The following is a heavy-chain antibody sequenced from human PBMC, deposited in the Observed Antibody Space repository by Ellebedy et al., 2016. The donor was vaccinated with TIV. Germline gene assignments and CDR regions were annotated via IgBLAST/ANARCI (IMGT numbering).Heavy chain of an antibody. D-gene: IGHD1-1*01. CDR2: ISGSGGSS. CDR3: VRENSLLNDDAFDI. J-gene: IGHJ3*02. V-gene: IGHV3-23*01. Sequence: PGGSLRLSCAASGFIFSNYPMNWVRQAPGKGLEWVSGISGSGGSSNFADSVKGRFAISSDNSENTVYLQMNSLRVEDTAVYYCVRENSLLNDDAFDIWGQGTMVTVSS. CDR1: GFIFSNYP.